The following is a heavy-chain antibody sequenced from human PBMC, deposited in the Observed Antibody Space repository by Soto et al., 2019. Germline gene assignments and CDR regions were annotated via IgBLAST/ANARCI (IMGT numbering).Heavy chain of an antibody. CDR2: IKQDGSEK. CDR1: GLTFSSYW. Sequence: GGYLRLSCAAYGLTFSSYWMSWVRQAPGKGLEWVANIKQDGSEKYYVDSVKGRFTISRDNAKNSLYLQMNSLRAEDTAVYYFFNDAETAMVYF. D-gene: IGHD5-18*01. V-gene: IGHV3-7*01. CDR3: FNDAETAMVYF. J-gene: IGHJ4*01.